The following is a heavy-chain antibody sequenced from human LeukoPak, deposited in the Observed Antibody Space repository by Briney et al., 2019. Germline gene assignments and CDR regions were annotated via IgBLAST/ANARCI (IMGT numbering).Heavy chain of an antibody. V-gene: IGHV4-4*07. CDR1: GGSFSGYY. D-gene: IGHD3-22*01. CDR2: IYTSGST. Sequence: SETLSLTCAVYGGSFSGYYWSWIRQPAGKGLERIGRIYTSGSTNYNPSLKSRVTMSVDTSKNQFSLKLSSVTAADTAVYYCARDRGYYDSSGYETEYFDYWGQGTLVTVSS. J-gene: IGHJ4*02. CDR3: ARDRGYYDSSGYETEYFDY.